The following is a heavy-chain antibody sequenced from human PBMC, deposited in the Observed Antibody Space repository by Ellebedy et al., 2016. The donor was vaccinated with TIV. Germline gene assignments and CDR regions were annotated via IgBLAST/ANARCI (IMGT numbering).Heavy chain of an antibody. D-gene: IGHD3-3*01. Sequence: ASVKVSCXASGYTFTSYAMHWVRQAPGQRLEWMGWINAGNGNTKYSQKFQGRVTITRDTSASTAYMELSSLRSEDTAVYYCARQLRFSYDPPDYWGQGTLVTVSS. CDR3: ARQLRFSYDPPDY. J-gene: IGHJ4*02. V-gene: IGHV1-3*01. CDR2: INAGNGNT. CDR1: GYTFTSYA.